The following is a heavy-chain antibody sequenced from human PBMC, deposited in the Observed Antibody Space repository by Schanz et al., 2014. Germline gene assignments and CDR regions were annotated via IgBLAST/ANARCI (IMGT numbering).Heavy chain of an antibody. CDR2: INSDGSRT. D-gene: IGHD3-10*01. V-gene: IGHV3-74*01. CDR3: AVLGGFGELPLDY. Sequence: EVQLVESGGGLVQPGGSLRLSCAASGFPYSRYWMQWVRQAPGKGLVWVSGINSDGSRTTYADSVKGRFTISRDNSKNTLYLQMNSLRAEDTAVYYCAVLGGFGELPLDYRGQGTLVTVSS. J-gene: IGHJ4*02. CDR1: GFPYSRYW.